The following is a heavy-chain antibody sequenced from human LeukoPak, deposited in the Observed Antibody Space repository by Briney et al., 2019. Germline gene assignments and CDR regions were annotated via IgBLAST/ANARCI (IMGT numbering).Heavy chain of an antibody. CDR3: ARDRGDYGDSRTFDY. Sequence: ASVKVSCKAPGYTFTGYYMHWVRQAPGQGLEWMGWINPNSGGTNYAQKFQGRVTMTRDTSISTAYMELSRLRSDDTAVYYCARDRGDYGDSRTFDYWGQGTLVTVSS. CDR2: INPNSGGT. CDR1: GYTFTGYY. D-gene: IGHD4-17*01. V-gene: IGHV1-2*02. J-gene: IGHJ4*02.